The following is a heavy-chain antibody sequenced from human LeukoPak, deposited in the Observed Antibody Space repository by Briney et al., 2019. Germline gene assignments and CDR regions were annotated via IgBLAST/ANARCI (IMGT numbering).Heavy chain of an antibody. CDR3: ARGHQYYDILTGYSYYFDY. CDR2: IYSGGST. Sequence: GGSLRLSCAASGFTVSSNYMSWVRQAPGKGLEWVSVIYSGGSTYYADSVKGRFTISRDNSKNTLYLQMNSLRAEDTAVYYRARGHQYYDILTGYSYYFDYWGQGTLVTVSS. V-gene: IGHV3-66*01. CDR1: GFTVSSNY. J-gene: IGHJ4*02. D-gene: IGHD3-9*01.